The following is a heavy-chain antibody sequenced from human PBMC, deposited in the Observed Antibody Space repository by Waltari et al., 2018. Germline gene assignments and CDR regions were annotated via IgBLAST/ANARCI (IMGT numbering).Heavy chain of an antibody. CDR2: IYHGGNT. J-gene: IGHJ1*01. V-gene: IGHV4-38-2*02. CDR3: ARVGYCSGGSCYLEYFQE. CDR1: GYSISSGYY. D-gene: IGHD2-15*01. Sequence: QVQLQESGPGLVKPSETLSLTCTVSGYSISSGYYWGWIRQPPGKGLEWIGSIYHGGNTYYNPSLKSRVTISVDTSKNLFSLKLRSVTAADTAVYYCARVGYCSGGSCYLEYFQEWGQGTLVTVSS.